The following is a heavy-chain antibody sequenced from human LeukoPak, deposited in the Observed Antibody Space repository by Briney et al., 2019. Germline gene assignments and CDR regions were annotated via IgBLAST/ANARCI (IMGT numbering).Heavy chain of an antibody. CDR1: GFTFSSYA. D-gene: IGHD6-19*01. CDR3: AKQSIGSIAVTCFDY. V-gene: IGHV3-23*01. CDR2: ISGSGGST. Sequence: PGGSLRLSCAASGFTFSSYAMSWVRQAPGKGLEWVSAISGSGGSTYYADSVKGRFTISRDNSKNTLYLQLNSLRAEDTAVYYCAKQSIGSIAVTCFDYWGQGTLVTVSS. J-gene: IGHJ4*02.